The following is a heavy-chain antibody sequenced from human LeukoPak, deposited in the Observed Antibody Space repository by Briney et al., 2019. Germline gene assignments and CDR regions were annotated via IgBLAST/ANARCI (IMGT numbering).Heavy chain of an antibody. Sequence: ASVKAPCKASGYTFTGYYMHWVRQAPGQGLEWMGWINPNSGGTNYAQKFQGRVTMTRDTSISTAYMELSRLRSDDTAVYYCARDGPYGSGSYYNINWFDPWGQGTLVTVSS. CDR2: INPNSGGT. CDR3: ARDGPYGSGSYYNINWFDP. V-gene: IGHV1-2*02. D-gene: IGHD3-10*01. J-gene: IGHJ5*02. CDR1: GYTFTGYY.